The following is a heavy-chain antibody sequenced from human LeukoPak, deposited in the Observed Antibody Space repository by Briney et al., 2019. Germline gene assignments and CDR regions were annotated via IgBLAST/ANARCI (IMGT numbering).Heavy chain of an antibody. V-gene: IGHV1-69*13. CDR3: ARGYNIGYCSSTSCYLFDY. Sequence: SVTVSCKASGYIFTNYGVSWVRQAPGQGLEWMGGIIPIFGTANYAQKFQGRVTITADESTSTAYMELSSLRSEDTAVYYCARGYNIGYCSSTSCYLFDYWGQGTLVTVSS. CDR2: IIPIFGTA. CDR1: GYIFTNYG. D-gene: IGHD2-2*01. J-gene: IGHJ4*02.